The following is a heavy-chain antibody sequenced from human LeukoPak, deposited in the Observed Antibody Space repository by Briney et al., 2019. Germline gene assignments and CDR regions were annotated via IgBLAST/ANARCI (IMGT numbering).Heavy chain of an antibody. D-gene: IGHD3-3*01. V-gene: IGHV4-39*07. CDR3: ARGSLEWFYYYYMDV. CDR2: IYYSGST. CDR1: GGSISSSSYY. J-gene: IGHJ6*03. Sequence: SETLSLTCTVSGGSISSSSYYWGWIRQPPGKGLEWIGSIYYSGSTYYNPSLKSRVTISVDTSKNQFSLKLSSVTAADTAVYYCARGSLEWFYYYYMDVWGKGTTVTVSS.